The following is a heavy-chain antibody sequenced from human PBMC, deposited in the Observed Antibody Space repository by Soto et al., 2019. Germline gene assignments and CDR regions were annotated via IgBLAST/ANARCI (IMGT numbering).Heavy chain of an antibody. CDR1: GYTFTTYA. CDR3: ARSRVRGGYCFDY. V-gene: IGHV1-3*04. CDR2: INTDNGNT. Sequence: QVQVVQSGAEVKKPGASVTVSCKASGYTFTTYAIHWVRQAPGQSLEWMGWINTDNGNTYYSQKMQARVTITRDTSASTAYMELSRLRSEDTAVYYCARSRVRGGYCFDYWGQGALVTVSS. D-gene: IGHD3-16*01. J-gene: IGHJ4*02.